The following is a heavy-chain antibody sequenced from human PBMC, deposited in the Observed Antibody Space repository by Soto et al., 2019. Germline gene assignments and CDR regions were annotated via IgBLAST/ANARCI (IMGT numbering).Heavy chain of an antibody. CDR1: GYTFTGYY. CDR2: INPNSGGT. V-gene: IGHV1-2*04. D-gene: IGHD6-6*01. CDR3: ARDQYSYSSSKIGPADYGMDG. Sequence: ASGKVSCKASGYTFTGYYMHWVRQAPGQGLEWMGWINPNSGGTNYAQKFQGWVTMTRDTSISTAYMELSRLRSDDTAVYYCARDQYSYSSSKIGPADYGMDGWGQGTTVTVSS. J-gene: IGHJ6*02.